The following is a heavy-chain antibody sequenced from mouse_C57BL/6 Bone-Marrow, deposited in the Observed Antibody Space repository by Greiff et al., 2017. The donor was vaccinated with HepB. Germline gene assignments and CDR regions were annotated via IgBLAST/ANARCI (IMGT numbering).Heavy chain of an antibody. Sequence: EVQGVESGGGLVQPKGSLKLSCAASGFSFNTYAMNWVRQAPGKGLEWVARIRSKSNNYATYYADSVKDRFTISRDDSKSMRYLQMNNLKTEDTAMYYCVRRDGRSSWCAYWGQGSLVTVSA. V-gene: IGHV10-1*01. CDR2: IRSKSNNYAT. J-gene: IGHJ3*01. CDR3: VRRDGRSSWCAY. D-gene: IGHD1-1*01. CDR1: GFSFNTYA.